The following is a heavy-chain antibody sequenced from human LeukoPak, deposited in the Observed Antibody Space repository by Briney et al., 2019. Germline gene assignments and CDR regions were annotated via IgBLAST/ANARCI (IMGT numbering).Heavy chain of an antibody. CDR3: ARHYGP. Sequence: GSLRLSCAASGFTFSRYWMNWVRQAPGKGLEWIGSIYDSGSTYYNPSLKSRVTISVDTSKNQFSLKLNSVTAADTAVYYCARHYGPWGQGTLVTVSS. V-gene: IGHV4-38-2*01. CDR2: IYDSGST. CDR1: GFTFSRYW. D-gene: IGHD3-16*01. J-gene: IGHJ5*02.